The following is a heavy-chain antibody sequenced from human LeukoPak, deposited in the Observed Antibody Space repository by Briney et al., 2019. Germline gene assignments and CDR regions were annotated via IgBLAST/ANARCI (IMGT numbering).Heavy chain of an antibody. D-gene: IGHD6-6*01. J-gene: IGHJ4*02. CDR1: GYTFTSYG. CDR2: ISTYNGNT. Sequence: ASVKVSCKASGYTFTSYGINWVRQAPGQGLEWMGWISTYNGNTNYAQKLQGRVTMTTDTFTSTAYMELRGLRSDDTAVYCCARDTSIAAPNTYWGQGTLVTVSS. CDR3: ARDTSIAAPNTY. V-gene: IGHV1-18*01.